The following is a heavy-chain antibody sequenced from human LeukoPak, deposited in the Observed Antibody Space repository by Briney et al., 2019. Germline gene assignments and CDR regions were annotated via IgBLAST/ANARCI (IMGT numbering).Heavy chain of an antibody. Sequence: PSETLSLTCTVSGGSISSYYWSWIRQPPGKGLEGIGYIYYSGSTNYNPSLKSRVTISVDTSKNQFSLKLSSVTAADTAVYYCARVIAAAGTWWFDPWGQGTLVTVSS. CDR2: IYYSGST. CDR1: GGSISSYY. J-gene: IGHJ5*02. V-gene: IGHV4-59*08. D-gene: IGHD6-13*01. CDR3: ARVIAAAGTWWFDP.